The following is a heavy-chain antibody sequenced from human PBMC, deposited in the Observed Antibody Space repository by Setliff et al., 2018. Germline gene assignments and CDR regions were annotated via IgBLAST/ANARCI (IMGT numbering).Heavy chain of an antibody. V-gene: IGHV1-18*01. CDR3: AKRPIALAGYRKGAFDI. D-gene: IGHD6-19*01. CDR2: VSTYNGDT. CDR1: GNSFSSFS. J-gene: IGHJ3*02. Sequence: ASVKVSCKASGNSFSSFSITWVRQAPGQGLEWMGWVSTYNGDTKYAQNFRGRVTMTTDMSTSTVYMELRTLRSDDTAVYFCAKRPIALAGYRKGAFDIWGQGTMVTVSS.